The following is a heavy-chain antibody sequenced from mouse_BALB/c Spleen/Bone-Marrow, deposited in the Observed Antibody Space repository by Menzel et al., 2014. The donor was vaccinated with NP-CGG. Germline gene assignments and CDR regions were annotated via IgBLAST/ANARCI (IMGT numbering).Heavy chain of an antibody. V-gene: IGHV1S135*01. Sequence: VHVKQSGPELMKPGASVKISCKASGYLFTSYYMHWVKQSHGESLEWIGYFDPFNGGTSYNQKFKGKATLTVDKSSSTACMHLSSLTSEDSAVYFCARSYDGYPYAMNYWGQGTSVTVSS. CDR3: ARSYDGYPYAMNY. J-gene: IGHJ4*01. D-gene: IGHD2-3*01. CDR2: FDPFNGGT. CDR1: GYLFTSYY.